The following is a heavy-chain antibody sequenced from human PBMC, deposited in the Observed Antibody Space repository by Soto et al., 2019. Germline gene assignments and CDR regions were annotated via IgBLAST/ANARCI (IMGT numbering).Heavy chain of an antibody. CDR3: ARVGYGDYVRFIDY. Sequence: SETLSLTYTVSGGSISSGGYYWSWIHQHPGKGLEWIGYIYYSGSTYYNPSLKSRVTISVDTSKNQFSLKLSSVTAADTAVYYCARVGYGDYVRFIDYWGQGTLVTVSS. CDR1: GGSISSGGYY. J-gene: IGHJ4*02. CDR2: IYYSGST. V-gene: IGHV4-31*03. D-gene: IGHD4-17*01.